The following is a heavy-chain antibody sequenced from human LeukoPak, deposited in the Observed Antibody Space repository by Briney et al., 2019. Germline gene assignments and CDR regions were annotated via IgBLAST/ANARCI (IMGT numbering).Heavy chain of an antibody. Sequence: SETLSLTCTVSGGSISSGNYQYYWGWIRQPPGKGLEWIASVYETGSPYYNPSLMSRVTVSVDTSNNQFSLKMTSLTAADTAVYYCARSRDGYNFDYWGQGTLVTVSS. CDR1: GGSISSGNYQYY. CDR2: VYETGSP. V-gene: IGHV4-39*07. CDR3: ARSRDGYNFDY. J-gene: IGHJ4*02. D-gene: IGHD5-24*01.